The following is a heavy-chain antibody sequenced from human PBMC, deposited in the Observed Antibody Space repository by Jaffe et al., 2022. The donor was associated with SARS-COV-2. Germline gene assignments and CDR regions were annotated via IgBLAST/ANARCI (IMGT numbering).Heavy chain of an antibody. J-gene: IGHJ1*01. D-gene: IGHD3-22*01. Sequence: QVQLQESGPGLVKPSETLSLTCTVSGGSISSAYYWNWIRQLPGKGLEWIGCIHPSGSPYYNPSLKSRVNISLDTSTSHFSLTLSSVTAADTAVYHCARGIDRTKSQQWGQGTLVTVSS. V-gene: IGHV4-31*03. CDR2: IHPSGSP. CDR3: ARGIDRTKSQQ. CDR1: GGSISSAYY.